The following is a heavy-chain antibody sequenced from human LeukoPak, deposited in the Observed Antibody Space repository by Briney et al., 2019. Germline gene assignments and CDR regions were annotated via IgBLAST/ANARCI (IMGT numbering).Heavy chain of an antibody. CDR3: ARDRDFYFDY. CDR1: GFTFTNFG. CDR2: ISYDGSKE. J-gene: IGHJ4*02. D-gene: IGHD3-3*01. Sequence: GGSLRLSCAASGFTFTNFGMHWVRQAPGKGLEWVAVISYDGSKEYYGDSVKGRFTISRDTSKNTLYLQMNGLRAEDTAVYFCARDRDFYFDYRGQGTLVTVSS. V-gene: IGHV3-33*01.